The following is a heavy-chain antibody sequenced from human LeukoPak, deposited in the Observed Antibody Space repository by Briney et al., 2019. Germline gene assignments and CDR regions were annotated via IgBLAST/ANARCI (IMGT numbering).Heavy chain of an antibody. Sequence: AAVKVSCTASGYTFTGYYMHRVRQAPGQGLEWMGWFNPNSGGTNYAQKFQGRVTITRYTSISTAYMELSRLRSDATVVYCWTEDEELLGCYYIDDWGKGTTVTVSS. J-gene: IGHJ6*03. CDR1: GYTFTGYY. CDR3: TEDEELLGCYYIDD. D-gene: IGHD1-26*01. CDR2: FNPNSGGT. V-gene: IGHV1-2*02.